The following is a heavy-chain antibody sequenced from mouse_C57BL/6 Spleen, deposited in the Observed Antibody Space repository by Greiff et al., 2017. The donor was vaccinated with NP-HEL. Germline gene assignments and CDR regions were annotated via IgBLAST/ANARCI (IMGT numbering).Heavy chain of an antibody. J-gene: IGHJ2*01. CDR1: GFTFSDYY. V-gene: IGHV5-16*01. CDR2: INYDGSST. CDR3: ARGVLRGYFDY. D-gene: IGHD1-1*01. Sequence: EVMLVESEGGLVQPGSSMKLSCTASGFTFSDYYMAWVRQVPEKGLEWVANINYDGSSTYYLDSLKSRFIISRDSAKNILYLQMSSLKSEDTATYYCARGVLRGYFDYWGQGTTLTVSS.